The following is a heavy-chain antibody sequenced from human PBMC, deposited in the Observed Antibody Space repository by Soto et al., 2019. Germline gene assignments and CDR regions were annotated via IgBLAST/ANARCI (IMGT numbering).Heavy chain of an antibody. CDR2: IYHSGST. CDR1: GGSISSSNW. Sequence: SATLSLTCAVSGGSISSSNWWRWVRQPPGKGLEWIGKIYHSGSTNYNPSLKSRVTISVDKSKNQFSLKLSSVTAADTAVYYCARVYMVRGTIIRYFDYWGQGTLVTVSS. J-gene: IGHJ4*02. V-gene: IGHV4-4*02. CDR3: ARVYMVRGTIIRYFDY. D-gene: IGHD3-10*01.